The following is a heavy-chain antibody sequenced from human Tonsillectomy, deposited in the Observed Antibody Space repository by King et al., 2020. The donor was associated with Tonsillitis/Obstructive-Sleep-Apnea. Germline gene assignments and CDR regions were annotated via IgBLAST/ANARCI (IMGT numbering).Heavy chain of an antibody. CDR2: IKSKIDGGTT. J-gene: IGHJ4*02. CDR3: TTDLVWGGYRSDY. CDR1: GFTFSNAW. D-gene: IGHD3-16*02. Sequence: VQLVESGGGLVKPGGSLRLSCAASGFTFSNAWMSWVRQAPGKGLEWVGRIKSKIDGGTTDYAAPVKGRFTISRDDSKNTLYLQMNSLKTEDTAVYYCTTDLVWGGYRSDYWGQGTLVTVSS. V-gene: IGHV3-15*01.